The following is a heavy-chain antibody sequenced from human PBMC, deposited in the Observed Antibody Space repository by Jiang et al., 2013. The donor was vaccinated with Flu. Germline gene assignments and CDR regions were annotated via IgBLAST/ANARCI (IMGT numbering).Heavy chain of an antibody. CDR3: ARLISGYYFDY. D-gene: IGHD3-10*01. Sequence: GSGLVKPSETLSLTCTVSGYSITSGYYWGWIRQPPGMGLEWIGSIHHSGSTYYNPSLKSRVTISVDTSKNQFSLKLSSVTAADTAVYYCARLISGYYFDYWGQGTLV. V-gene: IGHV4-38-2*02. CDR1: GYSITSGYY. J-gene: IGHJ4*02. CDR2: IHHSGST.